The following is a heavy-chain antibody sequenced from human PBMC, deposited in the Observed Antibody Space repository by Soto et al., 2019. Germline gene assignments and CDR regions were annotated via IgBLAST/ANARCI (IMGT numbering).Heavy chain of an antibody. Sequence: PGESLKISCKGSGYSFTSYWIGWVRQMPGKGLGWMGIIYPGDSDTRYSPSFQGQVTISADKSISTAYLQWSRLKASDTAMYYCARLFSRSSSVYYYYGMDVWGQGTTVAV. V-gene: IGHV5-51*01. D-gene: IGHD6-6*01. CDR2: IYPGDSDT. CDR3: ARLFSRSSSVYYYYGMDV. J-gene: IGHJ6*02. CDR1: GYSFTSYW.